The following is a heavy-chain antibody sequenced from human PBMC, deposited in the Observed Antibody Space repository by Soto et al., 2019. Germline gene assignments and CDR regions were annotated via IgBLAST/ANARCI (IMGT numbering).Heavy chain of an antibody. CDR3: ARDVAVGTGYNWFDP. V-gene: IGHV3-53*01. CDR1: GFTVSSNY. J-gene: IGHJ5*02. D-gene: IGHD6-19*01. CDR2: IYSGGST. Sequence: GSLRLSCAASGFTVSSNYMSWVRQAPGKGLEWVSVIYSGGSTYYADSVKGRFTISRDNSKNTLYLQMNSLRAEDTAVYYCARDVAVGTGYNWFDPWGQGTLVTVSS.